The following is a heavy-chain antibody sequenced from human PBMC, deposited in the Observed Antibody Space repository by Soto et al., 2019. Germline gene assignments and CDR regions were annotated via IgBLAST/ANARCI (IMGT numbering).Heavy chain of an antibody. V-gene: IGHV3-15*07. CDR1: GFTFSSYI. D-gene: IGHD3-22*01. Sequence: LRLSCAASGFTFSSYIMNWVRQAPGKGMEWVGRIKSKTDGGTTDYAAPVKGRFTISRDDSKNTLYLQMNSLKTEDTAVYYCTTDPVTMIVVVPSSGWGQGTLVTVSS. CDR3: TTDPVTMIVVVPSSG. CDR2: IKSKTDGGTT. J-gene: IGHJ4*02.